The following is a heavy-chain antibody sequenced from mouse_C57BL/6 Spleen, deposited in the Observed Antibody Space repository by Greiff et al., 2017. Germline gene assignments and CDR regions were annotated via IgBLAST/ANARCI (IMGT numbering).Heavy chain of an antibody. V-gene: IGHV1-64*01. Sequence: QVQLQQPGAELVKPGASVKLSCKASGYTFTSYWMHWVKQRPGQGLEWIGMIHPNSGSTNYNEKFKSKATLTVDKSSSTAYMQLSSLTSEDSAVYYCARRATVVATPFAYWGQGTLVTVSA. CDR3: ARRATVVATPFAY. D-gene: IGHD1-1*01. CDR2: IHPNSGST. CDR1: GYTFTSYW. J-gene: IGHJ3*01.